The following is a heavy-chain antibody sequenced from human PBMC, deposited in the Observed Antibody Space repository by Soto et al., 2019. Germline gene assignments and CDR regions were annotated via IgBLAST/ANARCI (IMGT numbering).Heavy chain of an antibody. V-gene: IGHV4-61*01. J-gene: IGHJ6*02. Sequence: ETLSLTCTVSGGSISSSSYYWSWIRQPPGKGLEWIGYIYYSGSTNYNPSLKSRVTISVDTSKNQFSLKLSSVTAADTAVYYCAREGVSSSWYNYYGMDVWGQGTTVTVSS. CDR3: AREGVSSSWYNYYGMDV. D-gene: IGHD6-13*01. CDR1: GGSISSSSYY. CDR2: IYYSGST.